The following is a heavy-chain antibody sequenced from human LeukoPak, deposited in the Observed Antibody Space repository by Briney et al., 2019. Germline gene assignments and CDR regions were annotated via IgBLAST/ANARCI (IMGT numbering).Heavy chain of an antibody. CDR1: GFTVSLNY. J-gene: IGHJ4*02. V-gene: IGHV3-53*01. CDR2: IYNSDGT. Sequence: GGSLRLSCAASGFTVSLNYMNWDRQAPGKGLEWISVIYNSDGTYYADSVKGRFTISRDNSKNTLYLQMNSLRAEDTAVYYCARGWYFDYWGQGTLVTVSS. D-gene: IGHD6-13*01. CDR3: ARGWYFDY.